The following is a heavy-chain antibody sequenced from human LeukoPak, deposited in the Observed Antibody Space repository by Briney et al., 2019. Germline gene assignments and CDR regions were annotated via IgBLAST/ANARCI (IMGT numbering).Heavy chain of an antibody. D-gene: IGHD3-9*01. CDR3: AKGASRDVILTGYDAFDI. CDR2: ISWNSGSI. J-gene: IGHJ3*02. Sequence: PGRSLRLSCAASGFTFDDYAMHWVRQAPGKGLEWVSGISWNSGSIGYADSVKGRFTISRDNAKNSLYLQMNSLRAEDTALYYCAKGASRDVILTGYDAFDIWGQGTMVTVSS. V-gene: IGHV3-9*01. CDR1: GFTFDDYA.